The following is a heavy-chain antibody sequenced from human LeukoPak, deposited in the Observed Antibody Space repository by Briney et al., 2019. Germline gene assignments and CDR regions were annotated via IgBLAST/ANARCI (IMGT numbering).Heavy chain of an antibody. CDR2: IHTNGGT. V-gene: IGHV4-4*07. D-gene: IGHD6-19*01. CDR1: GGSISSYY. CDR3: ARELAVAATVTHRFDP. J-gene: IGHJ5*02. Sequence: PSETLSLTCTVSGGSISSYYWSWIRQSAGKGLEWIGRIHTNGGTNYNPSLSSRVTLSVDTSKNQLSLKLTSVTAADTALYYCARELAVAATVTHRFDPWGQGTLVTVSS.